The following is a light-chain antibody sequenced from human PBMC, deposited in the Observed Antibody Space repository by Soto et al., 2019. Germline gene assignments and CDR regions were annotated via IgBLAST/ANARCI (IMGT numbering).Light chain of an antibody. Sequence: DIQMTQSPSSMSASVGDRVTITCQASQNSNNYLNWYQQKPGRAPKLLIYDASNLEAVVPSRFRGSGSGTEFTFTISRLQPEDIATYYCQQYENLPTFGQGTRLEIK. J-gene: IGKJ5*01. CDR3: QQYENLPT. CDR2: DAS. CDR1: QNSNNY. V-gene: IGKV1-33*01.